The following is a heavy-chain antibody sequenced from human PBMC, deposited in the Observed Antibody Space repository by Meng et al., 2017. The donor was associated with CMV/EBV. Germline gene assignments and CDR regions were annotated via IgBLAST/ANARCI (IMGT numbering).Heavy chain of an antibody. V-gene: IGHV4-39*07. CDR1: GGPISSSSYY. CDR2: IYYSGST. Sequence: ESLKISCTVSGGPISSSSYYWGWIRQPPGKGLEWIGSIYYSGSTHYNPSLKSRVTISVDTSKNQFSLKLSSVTAADTAVYYCARAGGLRFLEWLSEWFDPWGQGTLVTVSS. CDR3: ARAGGLRFLEWLSEWFDP. D-gene: IGHD3-3*01. J-gene: IGHJ5*02.